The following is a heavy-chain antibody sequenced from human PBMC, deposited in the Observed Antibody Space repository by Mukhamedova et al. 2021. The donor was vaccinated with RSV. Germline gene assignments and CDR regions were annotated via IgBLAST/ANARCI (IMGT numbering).Heavy chain of an antibody. J-gene: IGHJ4*02. V-gene: IGHV4-61*02. CDR2: GTT. Sequence: GTTNYNPPLRSRASVSKDTSKNQFSLRLSSVTAADTAVYYCARGRLDLDWLSHYFDYWGQGILVTVSS. D-gene: IGHD3-9*01. CDR3: ARGRLDLDWLSHYFDY.